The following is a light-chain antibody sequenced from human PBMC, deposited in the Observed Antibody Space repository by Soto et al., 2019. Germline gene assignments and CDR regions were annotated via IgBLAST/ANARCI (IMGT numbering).Light chain of an antibody. V-gene: IGKV3-20*01. J-gene: IGKJ1*01. CDR3: HQYSGSLPWT. CDR1: QSLGSTY. CDR2: ATS. Sequence: EIVLTQSPGTLSLSPGDTATLSCRASQSLGSTYLAWFQQRPGQAPRLLIFATSTRASGVPDRFTGSRSGAEFTLTISGLEREDFAVYYCHQYSGSLPWTFGQGTNVEI.